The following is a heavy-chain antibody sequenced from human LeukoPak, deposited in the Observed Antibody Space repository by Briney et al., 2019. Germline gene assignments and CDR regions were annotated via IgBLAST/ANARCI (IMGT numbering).Heavy chain of an antibody. V-gene: IGHV3-30*02. J-gene: IGHJ3*02. CDR2: VRFDGSDK. D-gene: IGHD2-8*01. CDR1: GFTFRSHD. Sequence: GGSLRLSCAASGFTFRSHDMPWVRQAPGKGLEWVTFVRFDGSDKKYADSVKGRFTISRDNSKNTLFLQMISLKDEDPAVYYCAKSLYPDAFDIWGQGTMVTVS. CDR3: AKSLYPDAFDI.